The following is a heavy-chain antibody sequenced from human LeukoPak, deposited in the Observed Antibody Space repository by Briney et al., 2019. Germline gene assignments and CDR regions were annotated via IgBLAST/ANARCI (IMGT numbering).Heavy chain of an antibody. CDR2: ISGSGSTT. CDR1: GFTFTSYA. J-gene: IGHJ4*02. V-gene: IGHV3-23*01. Sequence: GGSLRLSCAASGFTFTSYAMSWVRQAPGKGLEWVSVISGSGSTTYNADSVKGRFTISRDNSKNMLYLQMNSLRAEDTAVYYCAKWKYSNSGIDDYWGQGTLVTVSS. D-gene: IGHD6-6*01. CDR3: AKWKYSNSGIDDY.